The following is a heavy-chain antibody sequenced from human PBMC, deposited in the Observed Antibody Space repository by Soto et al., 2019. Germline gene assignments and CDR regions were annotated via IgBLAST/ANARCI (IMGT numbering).Heavy chain of an antibody. D-gene: IGHD3-22*01. CDR3: ARVYYYDSSGSDPGDY. Sequence: ASVKVSCKASGYTFTSYYMHWVRQAPGQGLKWMGIINPSGGSTSYAQKFQGRVTMTRDTSTSTVYMELSSLRSEDTAVYYCARVYYYDSSGSDPGDYWGQGTLVTVSS. J-gene: IGHJ4*02. CDR1: GYTFTSYY. CDR2: INPSGGST. V-gene: IGHV1-46*01.